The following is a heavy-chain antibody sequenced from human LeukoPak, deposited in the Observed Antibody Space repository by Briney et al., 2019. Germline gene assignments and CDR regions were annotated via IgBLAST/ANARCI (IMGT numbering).Heavy chain of an antibody. Sequence: SETLSLTCTVSGGSISSGGYYWSWIRQHPGNGLEWIGYIYYSGSTYYNPSLKSRVTISVDTSKNQFSLKLSSVTAADTAVYYCARVSTTGYYFDYWGQGTLVTVSS. J-gene: IGHJ4*02. CDR2: IYYSGST. CDR3: ARVSTTGYYFDY. CDR1: GGSISSGGYY. V-gene: IGHV4-31*03. D-gene: IGHD1-26*01.